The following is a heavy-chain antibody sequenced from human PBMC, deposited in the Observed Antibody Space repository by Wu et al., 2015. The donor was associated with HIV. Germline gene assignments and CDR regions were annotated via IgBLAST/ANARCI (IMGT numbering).Heavy chain of an antibody. CDR1: GGTFSSFA. CDR3: ARHKSYYFDY. Sequence: QVQLVQSGAEVKKPGSSVRVSCKASGGTFSSFAVSWVRQAPGQGLEWMGWISAYNGNTNYAQKLQGRVTMTTDTSTSTAYMELRSLRSDDTAVYYCARHKSYYFDYWGQGTLVTVSS. CDR2: ISAYNGNT. V-gene: IGHV1-18*01. J-gene: IGHJ4*02.